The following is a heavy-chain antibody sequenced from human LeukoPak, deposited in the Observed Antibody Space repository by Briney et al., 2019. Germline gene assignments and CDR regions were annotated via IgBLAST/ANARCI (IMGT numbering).Heavy chain of an antibody. CDR2: ISYDGSNK. CDR1: GLSFSTFP. CDR3: ARDWYAMDV. J-gene: IGHJ6*02. V-gene: IGHV3-30*04. D-gene: IGHD2-8*01. Sequence: GGSLRLSCAASGLSFSTFPMHWVRQAPGKGLEWVAVISYDGSNKHDADSVKGRFTISRDNSKNTLYLQTNSLTPEDTAVYYCARDWYAMDVWGQGTTVTVSS.